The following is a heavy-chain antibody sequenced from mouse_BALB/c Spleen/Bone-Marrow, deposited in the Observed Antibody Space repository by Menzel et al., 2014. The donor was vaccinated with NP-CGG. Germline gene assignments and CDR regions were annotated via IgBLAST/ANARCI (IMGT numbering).Heavy chain of an antibody. CDR1: GFTFSSYA. Sequence: EVNVVESGGGLVKPGGSLKLSCAASGFTFSSYAMSWVRQTPEKRLEWVATISSGGCYTYYPDSVKGRFTISRDNAKNTLYLQMSSLRSEDTAMYYCARHGITRLLDYWGQGTTLTVSS. J-gene: IGHJ2*01. V-gene: IGHV5-9-3*01. CDR3: ARHGITRLLDY. D-gene: IGHD2-4*01. CDR2: ISSGGCYT.